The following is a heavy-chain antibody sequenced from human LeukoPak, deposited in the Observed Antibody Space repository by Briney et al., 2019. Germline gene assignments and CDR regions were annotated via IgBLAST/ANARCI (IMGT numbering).Heavy chain of an antibody. Sequence: SVKVSCKASGGTFSSYAISWVRQAPGQGLEWMGRTIPILGIANYAQKFQGRVTITADKSTSTAYMELSSLRSEDTAVYYCARDLSYYGSGSPSIGYWGQGTLVTVSS. CDR3: ARDLSYYGSGSPSIGY. D-gene: IGHD3-10*01. J-gene: IGHJ4*02. CDR2: TIPILGIA. V-gene: IGHV1-69*04. CDR1: GGTFSSYA.